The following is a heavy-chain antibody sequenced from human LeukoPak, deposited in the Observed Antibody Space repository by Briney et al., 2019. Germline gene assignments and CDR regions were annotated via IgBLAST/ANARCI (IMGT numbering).Heavy chain of an antibody. CDR1: GGSISSYY. CDR2: IHYSGGT. Sequence: SETLSLTCTVSGGSISSYYWSWIRQPPGKGLEWIGYIHYSGGTNYNPSLKSRVTISVDTSKNQFSLKVRSVTAADTAVYYCARAAGYGYYYYGMDVWGQGTTVTVSS. J-gene: IGHJ6*02. D-gene: IGHD1-1*01. CDR3: ARAAGYGYYYYGMDV. V-gene: IGHV4-59*08.